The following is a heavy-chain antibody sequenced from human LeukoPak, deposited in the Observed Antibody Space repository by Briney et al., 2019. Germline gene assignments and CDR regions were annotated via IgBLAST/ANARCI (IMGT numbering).Heavy chain of an antibody. D-gene: IGHD6-19*01. V-gene: IGHV3-48*01. CDR1: GFTFSSYS. J-gene: IGHJ4*02. Sequence: GGSLRLSCAASGFTFSSYSMNWVRQAPGKGLEWVSYISSSSSTIYYADSVKGRFTISRDNAKNSLYLQMNSLRAEDTAVYYCAREQWLDPIDYWGQGTLVTVSS. CDR2: ISSSSSTI. CDR3: AREQWLDPIDY.